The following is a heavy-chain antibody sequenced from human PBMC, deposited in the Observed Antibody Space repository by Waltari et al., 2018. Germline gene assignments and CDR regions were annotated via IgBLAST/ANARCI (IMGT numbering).Heavy chain of an antibody. J-gene: IGHJ4*02. D-gene: IGHD4-17*01. CDR2: IYSSGST. V-gene: IGHV3-53*01. Sequence: EVQLVESGGGLIQPGGSLRLSCAASGFTVSSNYIRWVLQAPGKGLEWVSVIYSSGSTYYTDSVKGRFTISRDNSKNTLYLQMNSLRAEDTAVYYCARGLTAPKGPVTSDYWGQGTLVTVSS. CDR1: GFTVSSNY. CDR3: ARGLTAPKGPVTSDY.